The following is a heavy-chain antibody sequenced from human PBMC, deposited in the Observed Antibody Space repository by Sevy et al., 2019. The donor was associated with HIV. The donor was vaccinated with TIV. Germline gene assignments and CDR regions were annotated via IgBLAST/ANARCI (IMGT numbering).Heavy chain of an antibody. CDR1: GLTFSSYW. Sequence: GGSLRLSCAASGLTFSSYWMHWVRQAPGKGLVWVSRINGEGSSTTYADSVKGRFTISRDNAKNTLYLQMNSLRAEDTAVYYCTRARGITGTTGFDYWGQGTLVTVSS. CDR2: INGEGSST. V-gene: IGHV3-74*01. J-gene: IGHJ4*02. D-gene: IGHD1-20*01. CDR3: TRARGITGTTGFDY.